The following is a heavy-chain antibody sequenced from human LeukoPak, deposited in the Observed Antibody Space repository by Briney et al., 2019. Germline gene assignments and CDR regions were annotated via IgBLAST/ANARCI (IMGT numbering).Heavy chain of an antibody. D-gene: IGHD6-13*01. V-gene: IGHV1-46*01. CDR3: ARSAAAGPHNWFDP. J-gene: IGHJ5*02. Sequence: ASVKVSCKASGYTFTNYYMHWVRQAPGQGLEWMGIINPSGGSPSYAQKFQGRVTMIRDTSTSTVYMELSSLSSEDTAVYYCARSAAAGPHNWFDPWGQGTLVTVSS. CDR1: GYTFTNYY. CDR2: INPSGGSP.